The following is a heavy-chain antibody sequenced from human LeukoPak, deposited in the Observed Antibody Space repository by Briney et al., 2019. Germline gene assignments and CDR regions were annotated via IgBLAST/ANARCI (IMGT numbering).Heavy chain of an antibody. D-gene: IGHD2-8*01. CDR3: ASFPRCTNGVCYTDY. Sequence: SETLFLTCTVSGGSISSSSYYWGWIRQPPGKGLEWIGSIYYSGSTYYNPSLKSRVTISVDTSKNQFSLKLSSVTAADTAVYYCASFPRCTNGVCYTDYWGQGTLVTVSS. CDR2: IYYSGST. V-gene: IGHV4-39*01. CDR1: GGSISSSSYY. J-gene: IGHJ4*02.